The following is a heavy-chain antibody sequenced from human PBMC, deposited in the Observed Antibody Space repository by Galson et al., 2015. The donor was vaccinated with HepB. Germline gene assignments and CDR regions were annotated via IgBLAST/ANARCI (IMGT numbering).Heavy chain of an antibody. J-gene: IGHJ3*01. CDR3: AKGLYTDSSGWDDAFDF. V-gene: IGHV3-23*01. CDR1: GFTFQNHA. CDR2: ISDTGGTR. Sequence: SLRLSCAVSGFTFQNHAMAWVRQAPGKGLEWVSGISDTGGTRFYADSIKGRFTLSRDNSKNTIFLQMNSLRVDDTAIYYCAKGLYTDSSGWDDAFDFWGQGTMVTVSS. D-gene: IGHD6-25*01.